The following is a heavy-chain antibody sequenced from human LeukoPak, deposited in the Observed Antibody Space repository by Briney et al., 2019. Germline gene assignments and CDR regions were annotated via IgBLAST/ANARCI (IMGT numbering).Heavy chain of an antibody. Sequence: ASVKVSCKASGYTFTSYYMHWVRQAPGQGLEWMGIINPSGGSTSYAQKFRGRVTMTRDMSTSTVYMELSSLRSEDTAVYYCAREVWARATIYDYVWGSYRPYYFDYWGQGTLVTVSS. J-gene: IGHJ4*02. V-gene: IGHV1-46*01. CDR1: GYTFTSYY. CDR2: INPSGGST. D-gene: IGHD3-16*02. CDR3: AREVWARATIYDYVWGSYRPYYFDY.